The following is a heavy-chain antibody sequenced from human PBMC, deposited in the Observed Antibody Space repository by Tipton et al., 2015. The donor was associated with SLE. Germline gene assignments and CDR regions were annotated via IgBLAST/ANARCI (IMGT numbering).Heavy chain of an antibody. Sequence: TLSLTCTVSGGSISSYYWSWIRQPPGKGLEWVGYIYTRGGTNYNPSLKSRGTISVDTSKNQFSLKLSSVTAADTAVYYCARVGVGATTGYYYYYMDVWGKGTTVTVSS. D-gene: IGHD1-26*01. J-gene: IGHJ6*03. V-gene: IGHV4-4*08. CDR1: GGSISSYY. CDR2: IYTRGGT. CDR3: ARVGVGATTGYYYYYMDV.